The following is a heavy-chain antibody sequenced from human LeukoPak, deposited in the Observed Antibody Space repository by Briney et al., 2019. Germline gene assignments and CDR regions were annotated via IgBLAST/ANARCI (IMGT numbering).Heavy chain of an antibody. CDR2: ISYDGTNK. J-gene: IGHJ5*02. CDR3: ARGFYDDFWSGSGWFDP. CDR1: GFTFSNYG. Sequence: RTGRSLRLSCAGSGFTFSNYGMHWVRQAPGKGPEWVAVISYDGTNKYYADSVKGRFTISRDNSKNTLYLQMGSLRAEDMAVYYCARGFYDDFWSGSGWFDPWGQGTLVTVSS. D-gene: IGHD3-3*01. V-gene: IGHV3-30*03.